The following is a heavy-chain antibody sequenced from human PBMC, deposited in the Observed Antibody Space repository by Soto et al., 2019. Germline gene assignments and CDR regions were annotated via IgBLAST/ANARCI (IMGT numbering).Heavy chain of an antibody. Sequence: EVQLVESGGGLVQPGRSLRLSCAASGFIFDNSGMHWVRQAPGKGLEWVSGISWNGGNIGYADSVRGRFSISRANAKDSLFLQMDSLRPDDTAFYYCVKAGVRDLIVEVPVYFDNWGQGTLVTVSS. CDR2: ISWNGGNI. CDR1: GFIFDNSG. J-gene: IGHJ4*02. V-gene: IGHV3-9*01. CDR3: VKAGVRDLIVEVPVYFDN. D-gene: IGHD2-21*01.